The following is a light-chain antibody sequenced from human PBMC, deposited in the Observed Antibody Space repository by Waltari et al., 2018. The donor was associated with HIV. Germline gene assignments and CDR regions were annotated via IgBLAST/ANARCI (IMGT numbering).Light chain of an antibody. V-gene: IGKV3-11*01. CDR1: QRVSDF. Sequence: EIVLTQSPATLSLSPGARATLSCRASQRVSDFLAWYQHKSGQAPRLLIFDASNRATGIPARFSGSGSGTDFTLTISSLEPEDFAVYFCQQRSDWRRLTFGGGTRLEIK. J-gene: IGKJ4*01. CDR2: DAS. CDR3: QQRSDWRRLT.